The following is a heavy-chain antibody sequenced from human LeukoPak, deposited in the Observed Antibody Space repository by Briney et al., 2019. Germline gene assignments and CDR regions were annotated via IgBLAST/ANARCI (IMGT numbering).Heavy chain of an antibody. CDR3: AKDFDSGGSYDGAHS. CDR2: IKPDGSEK. J-gene: IGHJ4*02. CDR1: GFSFSNYW. V-gene: IGHV3-7*03. Sequence: GGSLRLSCAASGFSFSNYWMTWVRQAPGKGLEWVANIKPDGSEKYYEHSVKGRFTISRDNSKNTVYLQMNSLRPEDTAVYFCAKDFDSGGSYDGAHSWGQGALVTVSS. D-gene: IGHD3-22*01.